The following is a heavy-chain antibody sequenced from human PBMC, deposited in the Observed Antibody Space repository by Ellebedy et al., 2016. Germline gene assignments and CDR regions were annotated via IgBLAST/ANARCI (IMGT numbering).Heavy chain of an antibody. V-gene: IGHV1-3*01. CDR3: ARDKTDKRGYEFWSGYPPGGMDV. D-gene: IGHD3-3*01. CDR1: GYTFTSYA. J-gene: IGHJ6*02. CDR2: INAGNGNT. Sequence: ASVKVSCKASGYTFTSYAMHWVRQAPGQRLEWMGWINAGNGNTKYSQTFKGRVTITRDTSASTAYMELSSLRSEDTAVYYCARDKTDKRGYEFWSGYPPGGMDVWGQGTTVTVSS.